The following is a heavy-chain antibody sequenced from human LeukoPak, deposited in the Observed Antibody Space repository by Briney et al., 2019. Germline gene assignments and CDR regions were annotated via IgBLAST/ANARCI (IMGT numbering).Heavy chain of an antibody. CDR1: GYTFTSYY. D-gene: IGHD3-9*01. V-gene: IGHV1-46*01. CDR3: AKNYDILTGYINWFDP. Sequence: ASVKVSCKASGYTFTSYYMHWVRQAPGQGLEWMGIINPSGGSTSYAQKFQGRVTMTRDRSTSTVYMELSSLRANDTAVYYCAKNYDILTGYINWFDPWGQGTLVTVSS. J-gene: IGHJ5*02. CDR2: INPSGGST.